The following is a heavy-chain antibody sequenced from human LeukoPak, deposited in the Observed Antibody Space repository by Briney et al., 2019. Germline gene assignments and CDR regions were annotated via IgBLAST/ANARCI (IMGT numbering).Heavy chain of an antibody. Sequence: GGSLRLSCEASGFTFSDFGMHWVRQTPGKGLEWVAVISYDGVNKFHADSAKGRFTISRDNSKNTLYLQMNSLRPDDTAVYYCAKDPSDYGSASAFDIWGRGTMVTVSS. CDR3: AKDPSDYGSASAFDI. V-gene: IGHV3-30*18. CDR1: GFTFSDFG. CDR2: ISYDGVNK. J-gene: IGHJ3*02. D-gene: IGHD3-10*01.